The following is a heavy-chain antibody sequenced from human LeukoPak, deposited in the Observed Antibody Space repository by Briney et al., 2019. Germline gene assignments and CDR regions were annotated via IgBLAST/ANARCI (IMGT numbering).Heavy chain of an antibody. D-gene: IGHD3-16*01. J-gene: IGHJ4*02. CDR2: IKNKDEGEKR. V-gene: IGHV3-15*05. CDR3: TTGIDYGGGY. CDR1: GVTLSSYA. Sequence: GGSLRLSCAASGVTLSSYAMSWVRQAPGKGLEWVGRIKNKDEGEKRDYAAPVKGRFTISRDDAKATLYLEMKSLKMEDTATYYCTTGIDYGGGYWGQGTPVSVSS.